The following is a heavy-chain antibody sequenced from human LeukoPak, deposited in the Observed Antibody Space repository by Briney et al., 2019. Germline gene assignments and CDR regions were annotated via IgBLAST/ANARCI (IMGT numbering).Heavy chain of an antibody. Sequence: SETLSLNCTVSGGSIGSSGYYWGWIRQPPGKGLEWIASMYYTGNTYYNPSLKSRVTISVDTSKNQLSLKLSSVTAADTAVYYCARHRIAVAGTIHNWFGPWGQGTLVAVSS. CDR1: GGSIGSSGYY. V-gene: IGHV4-39*01. CDR2: MYYTGNT. CDR3: ARHRIAVAGTIHNWFGP. D-gene: IGHD6-13*01. J-gene: IGHJ5*02.